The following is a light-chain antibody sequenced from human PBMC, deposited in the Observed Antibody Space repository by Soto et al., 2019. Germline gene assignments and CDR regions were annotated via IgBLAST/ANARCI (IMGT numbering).Light chain of an antibody. CDR2: LGS. Sequence: DIVMTQSPLSLPVTPGEPASISCRSSQSLLHSNGYNYLDWYLQKPGQSPQLLIYLGSNRASGVPDRFRGRGSGTNFTLKISRVEAEDVGVYYCMQALQTHMYTFGQGTKLEIK. CDR3: MQALQTHMYT. J-gene: IGKJ2*01. V-gene: IGKV2-28*01. CDR1: QSLLHSNGYNY.